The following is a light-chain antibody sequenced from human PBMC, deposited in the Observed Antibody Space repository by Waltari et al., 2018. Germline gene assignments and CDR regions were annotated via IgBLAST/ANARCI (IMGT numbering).Light chain of an antibody. J-gene: IGLJ3*02. CDR2: QDN. CDR1: KLGEKY. CDR3: QAWDSSTAV. V-gene: IGLV3-1*01. Sequence: SYELTPPPSVSVSPGQTASITCSGDKLGEKYACWYQQKPGQSPVLFISQDNKRPSGISERFSGSNSGNTATLTIGGHQAMEEADYYCQAWDSSTAVFGGGTRLTVL.